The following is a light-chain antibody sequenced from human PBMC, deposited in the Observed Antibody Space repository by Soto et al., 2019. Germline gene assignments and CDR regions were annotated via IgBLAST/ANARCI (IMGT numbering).Light chain of an antibody. CDR2: GAS. V-gene: IGKV3-20*01. CDR1: PSVSSSY. Sequence: EIVLTQSPGTLSLSPGERATLSCRASPSVSSSYLAWYQQKPGLAPRLLIYGASSRATGIPDRFSGSGSGTDFTLTISRLEPEDFAVYYCQQYDSSPYTFGQGTKLEIK. CDR3: QQYDSSPYT. J-gene: IGKJ2*01.